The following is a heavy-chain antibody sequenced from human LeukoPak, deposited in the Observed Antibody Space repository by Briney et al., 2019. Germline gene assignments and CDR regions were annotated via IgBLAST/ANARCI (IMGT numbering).Heavy chain of an antibody. Sequence: GGSLRLSCAASGFTFSNDYMNWVRQAPGKGLEWVSSISSSSTYIYYADSVKGRFTISRDNAKNSLYLQMNSLRAEDTAVYYCARARSSDTAMVHFDYWGQGTLVTVSS. V-gene: IGHV3-21*01. CDR2: ISSSSTYI. CDR3: ARARSSDTAMVHFDY. CDR1: GFTFSNDY. D-gene: IGHD5-18*01. J-gene: IGHJ4*02.